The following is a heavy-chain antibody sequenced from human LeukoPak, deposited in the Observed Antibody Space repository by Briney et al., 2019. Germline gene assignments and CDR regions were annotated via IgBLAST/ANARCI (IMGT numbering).Heavy chain of an antibody. J-gene: IGHJ4*02. Sequence: AGGSLRLSCAASGFTFSSYSMNWVRQAPGKGLEWVSYISSSSSTIYYADSVKGRFTISRDNSKNTLYLQMNSLRAEDTAVYYCAKHLHSSGYSPLDYWGQGTLVTVSS. D-gene: IGHD3-22*01. V-gene: IGHV3-48*01. CDR1: GFTFSSYS. CDR2: ISSSSSTI. CDR3: AKHLHSSGYSPLDY.